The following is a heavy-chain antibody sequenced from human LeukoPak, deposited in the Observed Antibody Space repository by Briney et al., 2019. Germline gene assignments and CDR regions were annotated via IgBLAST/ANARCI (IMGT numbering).Heavy chain of an antibody. V-gene: IGHV4-34*01. CDR1: GGSSSGYY. CDR2: INHGGST. CDR3: VRDLSIAAAGGDY. D-gene: IGHD6-13*01. Sequence: SETLSLTCAVYGGSSSGYYWSWLRQPPGKGLEWIGEINHGGSTIYNPSLKSRVTISVDTSKNQFSLRLNSVTAADTAVYHCVRDLSIAAAGGDYWGQVTLVTVSS. J-gene: IGHJ4*02.